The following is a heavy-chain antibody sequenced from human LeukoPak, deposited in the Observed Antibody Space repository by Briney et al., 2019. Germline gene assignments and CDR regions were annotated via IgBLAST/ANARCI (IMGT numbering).Heavy chain of an antibody. CDR3: AKGTLGSCSGARCYPFDY. V-gene: IGHV3-23*01. CDR1: GFTFSSYA. CDR2: ITGTTGNT. Sequence: PGGSLRLSCAASGFTFSSYAMNWVRRAPGKEMEWVSSITGTTGNTYVAESVKGRFTISRDNSRNTLYLQMNSLRAEDTAIYYCAKGTLGSCSGARCYPFDYWGQGALVTVSS. J-gene: IGHJ4*02. D-gene: IGHD2-15*01.